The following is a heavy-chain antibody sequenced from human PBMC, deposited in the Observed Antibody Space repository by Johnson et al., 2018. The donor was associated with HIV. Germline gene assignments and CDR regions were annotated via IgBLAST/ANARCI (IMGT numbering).Heavy chain of an antibody. V-gene: IGHV3-74*01. CDR2: ISSDGSST. CDR3: ARDVKYYYYSSGNYYEHDAFDI. Sequence: VQLVESGGGLVQPGGSLRLSCAASGFTFSNYCIHWVRQAPGKGLVWVSLISSDGSSTSYADSVKGRFTISRDNAKHSLYLQMNSLRAEDTAVYYCARDVKYYYYSSGNYYEHDAFDIWGQGTMVTVSS. J-gene: IGHJ3*02. CDR1: GFTFSNYC. D-gene: IGHD3-22*01.